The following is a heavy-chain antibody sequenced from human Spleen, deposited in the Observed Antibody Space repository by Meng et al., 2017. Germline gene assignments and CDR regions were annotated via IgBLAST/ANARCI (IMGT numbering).Heavy chain of an antibody. J-gene: IGHJ4*02. CDR1: GFTFSHAW. CDR2: IKSKADGGTT. Sequence: GESLKISCTASGFTFSHAWMSWVRQAPGKGLEWLGRIKSKADGGTTDYAAPVKGRFTISRDDSKNTLYLQMNSLITEDTAVYFCATGAAAADHWGQGTLVTVSS. V-gene: IGHV3-15*01. D-gene: IGHD6-13*01. CDR3: ATGAAAADH.